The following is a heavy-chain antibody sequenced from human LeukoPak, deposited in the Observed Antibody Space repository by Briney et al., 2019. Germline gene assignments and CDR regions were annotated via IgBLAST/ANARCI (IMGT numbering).Heavy chain of an antibody. CDR3: AKDIGSIAVAGTGGP. D-gene: IGHD6-19*01. J-gene: IGHJ5*02. V-gene: IGHV3-7*03. CDR2: IKEDGSEQ. CDR1: GFTFSSYW. Sequence: PGGSLRLSCAASGFTFSSYWMNWVRQAPGKGLERVANIKEDGSEQSYVDSVKGRFTISRDNAKNSLYLQMNSLRAEDTALYYCAKDIGSIAVAGTGGPWGQGTLVTVSS.